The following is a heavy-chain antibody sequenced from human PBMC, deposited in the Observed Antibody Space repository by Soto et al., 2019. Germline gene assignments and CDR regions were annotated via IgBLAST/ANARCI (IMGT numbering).Heavy chain of an antibody. CDR3: ARDFDGSGSYLDY. CDR1: GGSISSGGYY. V-gene: IGHV4-31*03. CDR2: IYYSGST. Sequence: QVQLQESGPGLVKPSQTLSLTCTVSGGSISSGGYYWSWIRQHPGKGLEWIGYIYYSGSTYYNPSRKSRVTISVDTSKNQFSLKLSSVTAADTAVYYCARDFDGSGSYLDYWGQGTLVTVSS. J-gene: IGHJ4*02. D-gene: IGHD3-10*01.